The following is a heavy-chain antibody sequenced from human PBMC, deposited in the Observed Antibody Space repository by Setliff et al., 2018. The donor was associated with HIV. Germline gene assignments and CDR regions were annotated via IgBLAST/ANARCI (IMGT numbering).Heavy chain of an antibody. J-gene: IGHJ4*02. CDR1: GDTLTKLS. D-gene: IGHD3-3*02. V-gene: IGHV1-24*01. CDR3: AAPSSVYIFGVLTPVSFDY. CDR2: FDHEEGKI. Sequence: SVKVSCKVSGDTLTKLSIYWVRQAPGKGLEWMGGFDHEEGKIIYAQKFQGRVSMTEDTSTDTAYMDLSSLRSDDTAVYYCAAPSSVYIFGVLTPVSFDYWGQGTLVTVSS.